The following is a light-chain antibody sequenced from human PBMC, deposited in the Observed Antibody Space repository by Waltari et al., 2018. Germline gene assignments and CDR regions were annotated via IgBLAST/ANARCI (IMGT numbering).Light chain of an antibody. Sequence: QPVLTQSPSASASLGASVKLTCTLSSGHRNYAIAWHQQRQGKAPQFLMRLNSDGSHTKGDGSPDRFSGSSSGAERHLSISNLQSEDEADYYCQTWITGVHALFGRGTRLTVL. CDR1: SGHRNYA. J-gene: IGLJ7*01. CDR2: LNSDGSH. CDR3: QTWITGVHAL. V-gene: IGLV4-69*01.